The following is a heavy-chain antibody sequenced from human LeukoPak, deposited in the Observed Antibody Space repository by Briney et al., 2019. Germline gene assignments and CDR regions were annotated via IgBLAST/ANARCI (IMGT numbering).Heavy chain of an antibody. Sequence: GASVKLSCKASGYTFTSDDINWVRQAPGQGLEWMGWMNPNSGNTGYAQKFQGRVTITRNTSISTAYTELSSLRSEDTAVYYCARADVVVVVPAASYYYYYMDVWGKGTTVTVSS. D-gene: IGHD2-2*01. CDR3: ARADVVVVVPAASYYYYYMDV. V-gene: IGHV1-8*03. CDR2: MNPNSGNT. CDR1: GYTFTSDD. J-gene: IGHJ6*03.